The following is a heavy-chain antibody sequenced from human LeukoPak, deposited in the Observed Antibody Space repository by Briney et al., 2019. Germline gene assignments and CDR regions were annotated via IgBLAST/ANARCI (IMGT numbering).Heavy chain of an antibody. V-gene: IGHV3-49*04. Sequence: GGSPRFSCTASGFTFGDYAMSWVRQAPGKGLEWVGFIRSKAYGGTTEYAASVKGRFTISRDDSKSIAYLQMNSLKTEDTAVYYCTRTPQGYSSSWYAPATYYYYYMDVWGKGTTVTISS. D-gene: IGHD6-13*01. J-gene: IGHJ6*03. CDR1: GFTFGDYA. CDR3: TRTPQGYSSSWYAPATYYYYYMDV. CDR2: IRSKAYGGTT.